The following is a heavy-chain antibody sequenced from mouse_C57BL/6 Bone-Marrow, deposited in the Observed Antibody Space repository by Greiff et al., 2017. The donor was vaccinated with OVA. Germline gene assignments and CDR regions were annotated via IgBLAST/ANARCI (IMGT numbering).Heavy chain of an antibody. J-gene: IGHJ3*01. D-gene: IGHD3-2*02. V-gene: IGHV1-76*01. CDR3: AKEANSSGQAWLAY. CDR2: IYPGSGNT. CDR1: GYTFTDYY. Sequence: VQLVESGAELVRPGASVKLSCKASGYTFTDYYINWVKQRPGQGLEWIARIYPGSGNTYYNEKFKGQATLTAEKSSSTAYMQLSSLTSEDSAVFFCAKEANSSGQAWLAYWGQGTLVTVSA.